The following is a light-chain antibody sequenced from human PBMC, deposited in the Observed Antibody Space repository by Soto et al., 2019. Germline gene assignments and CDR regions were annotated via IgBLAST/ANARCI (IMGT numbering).Light chain of an antibody. CDR3: QQYGRSPLLT. Sequence: GLWQSPGTVSLSKGERATLSCRASQSVSSSYLAWYQQKPGQAPRLLIYGASSRSTGIPDRFSGSGSGRGLTLTISRLDPEDLAVHYCQQYGRSPLLTSGGRTKE. V-gene: IGKV3-20*01. CDR1: QSVSSSY. J-gene: IGKJ4*01. CDR2: GAS.